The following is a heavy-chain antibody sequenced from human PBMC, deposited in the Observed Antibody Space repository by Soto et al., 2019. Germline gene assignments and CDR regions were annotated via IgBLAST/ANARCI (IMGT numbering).Heavy chain of an antibody. CDR3: ANSSPRTRGRLGAFDI. V-gene: IGHV3-23*01. Sequence: EVQLLESGGGLVQPGGSLRLSCAASGFTFSSYAMSWVRQAPGKGLEWVSAISGSGGSTYYADSVKGRFTISRDNSKNTLYLQMNSLRAEDTAVYYCANSSPRTRGRLGAFDIWGLGTMVTVSS. CDR1: GFTFSSYA. J-gene: IGHJ3*02. D-gene: IGHD3-16*01. CDR2: ISGSGGST.